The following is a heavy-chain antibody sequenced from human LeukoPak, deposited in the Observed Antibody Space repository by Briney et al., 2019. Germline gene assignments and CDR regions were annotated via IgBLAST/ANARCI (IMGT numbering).Heavy chain of an antibody. CDR3: ARGLYSSSWYLYYYYYMDV. CDR2: MNPNSGNT. J-gene: IGHJ6*03. D-gene: IGHD6-13*01. Sequence: ASVKVSCKASGYTFTSYDINWVRQATGQGLEWMGWMNPNSGNTGYAQKFQGRVTMTRNTSISTAYMELSSLRSEDTAVYYCARGLYSSSWYLYYYYYMDVWGKGTTVTISS. CDR1: GYTFTSYD. V-gene: IGHV1-8*01.